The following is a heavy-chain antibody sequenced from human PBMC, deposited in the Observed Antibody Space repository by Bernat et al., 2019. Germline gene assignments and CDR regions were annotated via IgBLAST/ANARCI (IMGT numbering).Heavy chain of an antibody. D-gene: IGHD1-26*01. CDR2: INSDGSST. Sequence: EVQLVESGGGLVQPGGSLRLSCAASGFTFSSYWMHWVRRAAGKGLVWVSRINSDGSSTSYADAVKGRFTISRDKAKNTLFLQMNSLRAEDTAVYYCIGGAPFDYWGQGTLVTVSS. J-gene: IGHJ4*02. V-gene: IGHV3-74*02. CDR1: GFTFSSYW. CDR3: IGGAPFDY.